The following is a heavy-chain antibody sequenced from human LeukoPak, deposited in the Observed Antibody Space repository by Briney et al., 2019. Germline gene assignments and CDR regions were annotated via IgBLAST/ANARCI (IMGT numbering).Heavy chain of an antibody. CDR3: AKEGPSSGWYIHY. J-gene: IGHJ4*02. D-gene: IGHD6-19*01. Sequence: GGSLRLSCAASGFTFSSYAMSWVRQAAGKGREGGSAISGSGGSTYYADSVKGRFTISRDNSKNTLYLQMNSLRAEDTAVYYCAKEGPSSGWYIHYWGQGTLVTVSS. CDR2: ISGSGGST. CDR1: GFTFSSYA. V-gene: IGHV3-23*01.